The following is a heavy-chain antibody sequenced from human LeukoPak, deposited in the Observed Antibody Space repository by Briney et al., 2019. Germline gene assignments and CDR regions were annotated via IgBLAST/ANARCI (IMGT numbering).Heavy chain of an antibody. J-gene: IGHJ4*02. CDR3: ASHSSSWYGYYFDY. Sequence: PSETLSLTCTVSGGSVSSYYWSWIRQPPGKGLEWIGYIYYSGSTNYNPSLKSRVTISVDTSKNQFSLKLSSVTAADTAVYYRASHSSSWYGYYFDYWGQGILVTVSS. V-gene: IGHV4-59*02. D-gene: IGHD6-13*01. CDR1: GGSVSSYY. CDR2: IYYSGST.